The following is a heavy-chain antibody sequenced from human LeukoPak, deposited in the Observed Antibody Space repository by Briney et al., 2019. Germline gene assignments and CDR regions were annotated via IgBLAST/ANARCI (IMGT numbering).Heavy chain of an antibody. CDR2: ISWNSGII. CDR1: GFPFDDYG. J-gene: IGHJ4*02. D-gene: IGHD6-19*01. Sequence: PGRSLRLSCVASGFPFDDYGMFWVRQSPGKGLEWVSSISWNSGIIDYADSVKGRFTISRDNAKNSLYLQMNSLRAEDTALYYCAKGIGAVAGTVVYWGQGTLVTVSS. CDR3: AKGIGAVAGTVVY. V-gene: IGHV3-9*01.